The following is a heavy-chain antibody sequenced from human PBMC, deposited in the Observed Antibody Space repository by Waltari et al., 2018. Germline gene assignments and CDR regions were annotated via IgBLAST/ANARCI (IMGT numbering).Heavy chain of an antibody. CDR3: ARGDGSSGLDY. D-gene: IGHD6-19*01. Sequence: EVQLVESGGGLVKLGGSLRLSCAASGFTFSNYRMNWVRQAPGKGLEWVSFISSSTSYINYADSVRGRFTISRDNARNSLYLQMNSLRADDTAVYYCARGDGSSGLDYWGQGILVTVSS. V-gene: IGHV3-21*01. J-gene: IGHJ4*02. CDR1: GFTFSNYR. CDR2: ISSSTSYI.